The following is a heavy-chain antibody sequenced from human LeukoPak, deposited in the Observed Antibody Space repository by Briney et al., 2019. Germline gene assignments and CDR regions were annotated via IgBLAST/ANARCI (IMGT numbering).Heavy chain of an antibody. Sequence: GGPLRLSCAASGFTFSNYAMHWVRQAPGKGLEWVAVVSYDGSNKYYADSVKGRFTISRDNSKNTLYLQMNSLRAEDAAIYYCATIGDRRTGELYRIDYWGQGTLVTVSS. CDR2: VSYDGSNK. CDR1: GFTFSNYA. V-gene: IGHV3-30-3*01. J-gene: IGHJ4*02. D-gene: IGHD7-27*01. CDR3: ATIGDRRTGELYRIDY.